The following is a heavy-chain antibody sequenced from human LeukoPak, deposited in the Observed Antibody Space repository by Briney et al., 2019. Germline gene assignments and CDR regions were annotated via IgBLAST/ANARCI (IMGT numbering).Heavy chain of an antibody. Sequence: GGSLRLSCAASGFTFISYAMSWVRQAPGKGLEWVSAISGSGGSTYYADSVKGRFTISRDNSKNTLYLQMNSLRAEDTAVYYCANALYYYGSGSPFDYWGQGTLVTVSS. V-gene: IGHV3-23*01. J-gene: IGHJ4*02. CDR1: GFTFISYA. CDR3: ANALYYYGSGSPFDY. CDR2: ISGSGGST. D-gene: IGHD3-10*01.